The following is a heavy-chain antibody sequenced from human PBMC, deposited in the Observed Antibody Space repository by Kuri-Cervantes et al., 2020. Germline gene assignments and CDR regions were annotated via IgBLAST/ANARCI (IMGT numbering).Heavy chain of an antibody. Sequence: LSLTCAASGFTFSRDWMSWVRQAPGKGLEWVAVIWYDGSNKYYADSVKGRFTISRDNSKNTLYLQMNSLRAEDTAVYYCARDKLGYCSSTSCYVLGANWFDPWGQGTLVTVSS. V-gene: IGHV3-33*08. J-gene: IGHJ5*02. CDR2: IWYDGSNK. D-gene: IGHD2-2*01. CDR3: ARDKLGYCSSTSCYVLGANWFDP. CDR1: GFTFSRDW.